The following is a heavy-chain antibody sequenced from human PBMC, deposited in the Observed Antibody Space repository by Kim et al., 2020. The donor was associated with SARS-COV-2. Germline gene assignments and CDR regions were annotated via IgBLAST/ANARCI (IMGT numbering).Heavy chain of an antibody. D-gene: IGHD3-16*02. J-gene: IGHJ6*02. Sequence: ASVKVSCKASGYTFTSYGISWVRQAPGQGLEWMGWISAYNGNTNYAQKLQGRVTMTTDTSTSTAYMELRSLRSDDTAVYYCVRDHMITFGGVIVNYGMDVWGQGTTVTVSS. CDR1: GYTFTSYG. CDR2: ISAYNGNT. V-gene: IGHV1-18*01. CDR3: VRDHMITFGGVIVNYGMDV.